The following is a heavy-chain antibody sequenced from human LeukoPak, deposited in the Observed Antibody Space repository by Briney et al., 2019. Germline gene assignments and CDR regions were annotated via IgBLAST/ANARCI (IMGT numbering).Heavy chain of an antibody. CDR2: ITHSGGG. Sequence: SDTLSLTCTVSGGPFVGYYWTWIRQPPGKGLEWIGEITHSGGGNYNPSLKSRVTISVDSSQNRFSLKVLSVTAADTAVYYCAGRAGAPDFDVWGLGTLVSVSS. CDR3: AGRAGAPDFDV. V-gene: IGHV4-34*01. D-gene: IGHD3-10*01. CDR1: GGPFVGYY. J-gene: IGHJ4*02.